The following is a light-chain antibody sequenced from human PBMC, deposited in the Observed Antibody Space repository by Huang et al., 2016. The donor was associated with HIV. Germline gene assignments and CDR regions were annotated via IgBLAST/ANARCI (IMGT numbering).Light chain of an antibody. CDR2: GAS. Sequence: EIVMTQSPGTLPVSPGERATLSCRARQSVENNLAWYQKKPGQAPRLVVYGASTRATGIPPRFSGSGSVTDFTLTINSVQSEDFAVYFCHQYNDWPRTFGQGTKVEVK. V-gene: IGKV3-15*01. CDR1: QSVENN. J-gene: IGKJ1*01. CDR3: HQYNDWPRT.